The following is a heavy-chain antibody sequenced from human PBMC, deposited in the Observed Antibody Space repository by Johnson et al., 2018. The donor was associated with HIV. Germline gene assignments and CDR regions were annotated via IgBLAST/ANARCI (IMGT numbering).Heavy chain of an antibody. J-gene: IGHJ3*02. D-gene: IGHD3-16*01. CDR3: ARDRYYGLAWGWAFDI. V-gene: IGHV3-30*04. Sequence: QVQLVESGGGVVRPGRSLRLSCAASGFTFSSYAMHWVRQAPGKGLAWVAVISYDGTHKYYAVSVKGRFTISRDNSKNKLYLQTNSLRAEDTAVFYCARDRYYGLAWGWAFDIWGQGTMVTVSS. CDR2: ISYDGTHK. CDR1: GFTFSSYA.